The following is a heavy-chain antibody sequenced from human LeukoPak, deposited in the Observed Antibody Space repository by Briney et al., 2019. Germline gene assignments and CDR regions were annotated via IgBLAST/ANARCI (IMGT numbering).Heavy chain of an antibody. J-gene: IGHJ4*02. V-gene: IGHV3-48*01. D-gene: IGHD1-1*01. CDR2: ISSSSNII. Sequence: GGSLRLSCAASGFTFSSYTMNWVRQAPGKGLEWVSYISSSSNIIYYAESVKGRFTISRDNAKNSLYLQMNSLRAEDTAVYYCARGTTGLDYWGQGTLVTVSS. CDR3: ARGTTGLDY. CDR1: GFTFSSYT.